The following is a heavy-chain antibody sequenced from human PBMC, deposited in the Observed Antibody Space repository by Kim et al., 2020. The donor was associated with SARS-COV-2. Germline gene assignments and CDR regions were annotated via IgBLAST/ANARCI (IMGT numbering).Heavy chain of an antibody. CDR1: GFTFSSYS. CDR3: ARDLGPYGGNSEVY. CDR2: INSSSSTI. V-gene: IGHV3-48*02. D-gene: IGHD2-21*02. Sequence: GGSLRLSCAASGFTFSSYSMNWVRQAPGKGLAWVSYINSSSSTIYYADSVKGRFTISRDNAKNSLYLQMNSLRDEDTAVYYCARDLGPYGGNSEVYLGQGTLGTVSP. J-gene: IGHJ4*02.